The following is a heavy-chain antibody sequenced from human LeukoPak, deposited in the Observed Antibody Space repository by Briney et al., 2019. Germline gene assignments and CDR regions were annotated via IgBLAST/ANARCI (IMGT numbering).Heavy chain of an antibody. Sequence: GESLKISCKGSGYSFTSYWIGWVRQMPGKGLEWMGIFYPGDSDTRYSPSFQSQVTISADKSISTAYLQWSSLKASDTAMYYCARSSIAARLDAFDMWGQGTMVTVSS. V-gene: IGHV5-51*01. CDR1: GYSFTSYW. J-gene: IGHJ3*02. CDR3: ARSSIAARLDAFDM. D-gene: IGHD6-6*01. CDR2: FYPGDSDT.